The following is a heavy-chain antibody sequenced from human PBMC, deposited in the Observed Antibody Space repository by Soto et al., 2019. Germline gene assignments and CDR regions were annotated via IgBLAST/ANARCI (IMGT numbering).Heavy chain of an antibody. V-gene: IGHV1-69*13. CDR2: IIPILGTA. J-gene: IGHJ1*01. CDR3: AREGFVVVVAAPTKYFQH. Sequence: SVKVSCKASGGTFSNYAINWVRQAPGQGLEWMGGIIPILGTANYAQMFQASVTITADESTSTAYMEVSSLRSEDTVVYYCAREGFVVVVAAPTKYFQHWGQGTLVTVSS. D-gene: IGHD2-15*01. CDR1: GGTFSNYA.